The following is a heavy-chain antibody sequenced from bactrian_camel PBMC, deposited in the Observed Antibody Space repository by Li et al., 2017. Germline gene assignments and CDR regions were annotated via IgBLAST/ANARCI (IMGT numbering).Heavy chain of an antibody. D-gene: IGHD6*01. J-gene: IGHJ6*01. CDR2: IGSDGTV. Sequence: VQLVESGGGSVQAGGSLRLSCVASGATFATYSMGWFRQAPGKEREAVAHIGSDGTVYYGDSVKGRFTISQDYAKKTVYLQMNSLKPEDTAMYYCVAGRAEGRWCPVEATTSEFGYRGQGTQVTVS. V-gene: IGHV3S55*01. CDR3: VAGRAEGRWCPVEATTSEFGY. CDR1: GATFATYS.